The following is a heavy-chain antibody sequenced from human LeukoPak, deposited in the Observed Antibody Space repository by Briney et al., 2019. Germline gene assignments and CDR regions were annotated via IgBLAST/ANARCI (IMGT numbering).Heavy chain of an antibody. CDR1: GGSFSGYY. CDR3: ARSPYYYDSSGYYSRLVPRYYFDY. V-gene: IGHV4-34*01. J-gene: IGHJ4*02. Sequence: KPSETLSLTCAVYGGSFSGYYWSWIRQPPGEGLEWIGEINHSGSTNYNPSLKSRVTISVDTSKNQFSLKLSSVTAADTAVYYCARSPYYYDSSGYYSRLVPRYYFDYWGQGTLVTVSS. CDR2: INHSGST. D-gene: IGHD3-22*01.